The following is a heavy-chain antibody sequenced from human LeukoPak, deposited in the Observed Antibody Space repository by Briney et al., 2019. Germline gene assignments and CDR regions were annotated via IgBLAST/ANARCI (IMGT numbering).Heavy chain of an antibody. V-gene: IGHV4-34*01. CDR1: GGSFSGYY. D-gene: IGHD3-10*01. CDR3: ASTGPHTSPHYYYYNNMDV. Sequence: PPETLSPTCAVYGGSFSGYYWSWIRQPPGQGLEWIGEINHSGSTNYNPSLKSRVTISVDTSKNQLSLKLSSVTAADTAVYYCASTGPHTSPHYYYYNNMDVWGEGTTVTVSS. J-gene: IGHJ6*03. CDR2: INHSGST.